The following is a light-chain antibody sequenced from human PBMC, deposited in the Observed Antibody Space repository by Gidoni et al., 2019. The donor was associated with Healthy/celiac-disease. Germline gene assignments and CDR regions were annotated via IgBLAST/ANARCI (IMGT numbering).Light chain of an antibody. CDR3: QQRSNWPPYT. J-gene: IGKJ2*01. CDR1: QSVSSY. Sequence: EIVLTQSPANLSLSPGERATLSCRASQSVSSYLAWYQQKPGQAPRLLIYDASNRATGIPARFSGSGSGTDFTLTISSREPEDFAVYYCQQRSNWPPYTFGQGTKLEIK. CDR2: DAS. V-gene: IGKV3-11*01.